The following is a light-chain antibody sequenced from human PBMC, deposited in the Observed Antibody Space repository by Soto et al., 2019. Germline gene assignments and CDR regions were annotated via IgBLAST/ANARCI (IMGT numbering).Light chain of an antibody. J-gene: IGLJ1*01. CDR2: DTT. CDR3: LLSYNGPYV. CDR1: TGAVTNGHY. V-gene: IGLV7-46*01. Sequence: TQDPSVTLSPEETVTLTCVSSTGAVTNGHYPYWLQQKPGQAPRTLIYDTTNRHSWTPARFAGSLLGGKAALTLSGAQPEDEAEYYCLLSYNGPYVFGTGTKVTVL.